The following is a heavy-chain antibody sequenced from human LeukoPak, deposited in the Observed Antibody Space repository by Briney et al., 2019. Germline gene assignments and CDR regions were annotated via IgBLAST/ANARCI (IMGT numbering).Heavy chain of an antibody. Sequence: PGGSLRLSCAASGFTFSSYAMSWVRQAPGKGLEWVSAIIGSGGSTYYADSVKRRFTISRDHSTNTLYLQMNSLRAEDTAVYYCAKDEWSIAALTFDYWGQGTLVTVSS. D-gene: IGHD6-6*01. J-gene: IGHJ4*02. V-gene: IGHV3-23*01. CDR3: AKDEWSIAALTFDY. CDR2: IIGSGGST. CDR1: GFTFSSYA.